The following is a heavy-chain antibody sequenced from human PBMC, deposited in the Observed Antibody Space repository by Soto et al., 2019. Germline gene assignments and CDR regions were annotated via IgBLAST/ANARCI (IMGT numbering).Heavy chain of an antibody. Sequence: SDTLPLMCTVSGDTISNIKNSLCRIRQPPGEGLEWIWFISYSGTTSYSPSLKSRVAISLDTSKNQFSLSLNFVTAADTAVYYCARGRGYSYGLDPWGQGSLVTVSS. V-gene: IGHV4-30-4*02. CDR2: ISYSGTT. D-gene: IGHD5-18*01. J-gene: IGHJ5*02. CDR1: GDTISNIKNS. CDR3: ARGRGYSYGLDP.